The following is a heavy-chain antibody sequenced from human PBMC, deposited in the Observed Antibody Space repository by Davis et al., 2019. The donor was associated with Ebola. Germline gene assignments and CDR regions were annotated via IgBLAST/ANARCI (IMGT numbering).Heavy chain of an antibody. CDR3: TTRLAVAGTNYYYGMDV. Sequence: GGSLRLSCAASGFTFSGSAMHWVRQAPGKGLEWVGRIRSKANSYATAYAASVKGRFTISRDDSKNTAYLQMNSLKTEDTDVYYCTTRLAVAGTNYYYGMDVWGQGTTVTVSS. J-gene: IGHJ6*02. D-gene: IGHD6-19*01. CDR2: IRSKANSYAT. V-gene: IGHV3-73*01. CDR1: GFTFSGSA.